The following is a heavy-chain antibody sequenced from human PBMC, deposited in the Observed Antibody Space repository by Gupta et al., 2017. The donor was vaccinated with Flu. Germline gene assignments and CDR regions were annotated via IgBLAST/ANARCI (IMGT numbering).Heavy chain of an antibody. J-gene: IGHJ4*02. Sequence: QLQLQESGPGLVKPSETLSLTCTVSGGSISSSSYYWGWTRQPPGKGLEWIGSIYSSGSTYYNPSLKSRVTISVDTSKNQFSLKLSSVTAADTAVYYCARHGLGYYYDSSGYYYVGGPFDYWGQGTLVTVSS. CDR1: GGSISSSSYY. CDR3: ARHGLGYYYDSSGYYYVGGPFDY. CDR2: IYSSGST. D-gene: IGHD3-22*01. V-gene: IGHV4-39*01.